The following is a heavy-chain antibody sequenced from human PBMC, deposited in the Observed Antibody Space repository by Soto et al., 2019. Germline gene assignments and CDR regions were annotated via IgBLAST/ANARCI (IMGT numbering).Heavy chain of an antibody. CDR3: AKGPPLLMVYPVLDS. V-gene: IGHV3-30*18. CDR2: ISYDGSNK. CDR1: EFTFSKHG. Sequence: LRLSCAASEFTFSKHGMHWVRQAPGKGLEWVAVISYDGSNKYYGDSVKDRFTISRDNSKNTLYLHMNSLRPEDTAVYFCAKGPPLLMVYPVLDSWGQGTLVTVSS. D-gene: IGHD2-8*01. J-gene: IGHJ4*02.